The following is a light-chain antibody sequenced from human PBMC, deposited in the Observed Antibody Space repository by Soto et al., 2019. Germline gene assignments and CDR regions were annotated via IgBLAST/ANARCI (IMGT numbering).Light chain of an antibody. CDR2: DAS. CDR3: QQRSIWPWT. J-gene: IGKJ1*01. CDR1: QSVSNY. V-gene: IGKV3-11*01. Sequence: EIVLTQSPATLSFSPGERCSLSCWASQSVSNYFVWYQQKPGQAPRLLIYDASKRATGIPARFSGSGSGTDFTLTISSLEPEDFAVYYCQQRSIWPWTFGQGTKVDI.